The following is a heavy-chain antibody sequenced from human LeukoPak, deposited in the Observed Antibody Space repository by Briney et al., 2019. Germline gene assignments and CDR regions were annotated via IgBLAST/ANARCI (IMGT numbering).Heavy chain of an antibody. CDR3: AKVSRPDYSNYGYYYYMDV. CDR2: ISWDGGST. J-gene: IGHJ6*03. D-gene: IGHD4-11*01. Sequence: GGSLRLSCAASGFTFDDYAMHWVRQAPGKGLEWVSLISWDGGSTYYADSVKGRSTISRDNSKNSLYLQMNSLRAEDTALYYCAKVSRPDYSNYGYYYYMDVWGKGTTVTVSS. V-gene: IGHV3-43D*04. CDR1: GFTFDDYA.